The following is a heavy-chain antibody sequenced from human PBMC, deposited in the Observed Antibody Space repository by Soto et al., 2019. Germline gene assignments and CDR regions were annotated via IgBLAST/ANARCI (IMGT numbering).Heavy chain of an antibody. D-gene: IGHD2-8*01. Sequence: QVPLVQSGAEVKKPGASVKVSCKASGYTFTSYDINWVRQATGQGLEWMGWMNPNSGNTGYAQKFQGRVTMTRNTSIRPAYMELSSLRSEDTAVYYCARGGGRVLMVYVFNWFDPWGQGTLVTVSS. V-gene: IGHV1-8*01. J-gene: IGHJ5*02. CDR2: MNPNSGNT. CDR3: ARGGGRVLMVYVFNWFDP. CDR1: GYTFTSYD.